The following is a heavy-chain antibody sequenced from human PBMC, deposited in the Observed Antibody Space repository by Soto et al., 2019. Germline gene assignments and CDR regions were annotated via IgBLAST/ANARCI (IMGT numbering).Heavy chain of an antibody. CDR3: SADHTQMAMGWSV. CDR1: GFDFGSFG. Sequence: QMQLVQSAAEVREPGTSVRVSCRASGFDFGSFGIQFLRQTRGRGLEWIGWIVVVSGSTNYARQFQGRVAISRDLSSSTAYLDLYDLKSDDTAVYFCSADHTQMAMGWSVGGQGTTVTVSS. D-gene: IGHD1-26*01. V-gene: IGHV1-58*02. CDR2: IVVVSGST. J-gene: IGHJ6*01.